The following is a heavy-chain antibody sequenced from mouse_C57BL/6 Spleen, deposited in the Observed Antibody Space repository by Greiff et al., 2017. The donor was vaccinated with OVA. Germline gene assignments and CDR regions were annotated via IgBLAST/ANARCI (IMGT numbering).Heavy chain of an antibody. CDR3: AREGTDWFAY. CDR2: IYPRDGST. D-gene: IGHD4-1*01. Sequence: QVQLTESGPELVQPGASVQLSCKASGYTFTSYDINWVQQRPGQGLAWIACIYPRDGSTTYNEKFKGQATLTVATSSSTAYMELHSLTSEDSAVYFCAREGTDWFAYWGQGTLVTVSA. J-gene: IGHJ3*01. V-gene: IGHV1-85*01. CDR1: GYTFTSYD.